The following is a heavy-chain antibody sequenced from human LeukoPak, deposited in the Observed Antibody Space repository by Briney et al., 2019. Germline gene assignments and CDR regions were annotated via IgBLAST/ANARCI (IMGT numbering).Heavy chain of an antibody. Sequence: GGSLRLSCAASGFTFSCYAMYWVRQAPGKGLEWVSGIFGSGGSTHYADSVKGRFTISRDNSKNTVYLQMNSLRAEDTAVYYCAKTTTGYSSGRFPGWPVDYWGQGTLVTVSS. CDR3: AKTTTGYSSGRFPGWPVDY. CDR2: IFGSGGST. D-gene: IGHD6-19*01. J-gene: IGHJ4*02. V-gene: IGHV3-23*01. CDR1: GFTFSCYA.